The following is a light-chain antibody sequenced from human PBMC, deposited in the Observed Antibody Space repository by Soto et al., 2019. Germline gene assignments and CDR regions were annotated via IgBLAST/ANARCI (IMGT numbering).Light chain of an antibody. V-gene: IGLV2-14*01. CDR3: SSYTRASTPLV. CDR1: GSDVGGYNY. J-gene: IGLJ2*01. Sequence: QSALTQPASVSGSPGQSITISCTGTGSDVGGYNYVSWYQQHPGKAPKVMIYDVSNRPSGVSNRFSGSKSGNTASLTISGLQADDEADYYCSSYTRASTPLVFGGGTKLTVL. CDR2: DVS.